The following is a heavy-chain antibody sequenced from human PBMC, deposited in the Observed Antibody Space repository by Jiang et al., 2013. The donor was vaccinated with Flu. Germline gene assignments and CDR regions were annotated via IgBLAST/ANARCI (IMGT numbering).Heavy chain of an antibody. V-gene: IGHV4-30-2*01. Sequence: GSGLVKPSQTLSLTCGVSGASMSSGDYSWSWIRQPPGKALEWIGYIFRSGGTYYNPSLKSRVTISADNSKNQFSLKLNSVTAADTGIYYCVRGELDILYSWGQGTLVTVSS. CDR2: IFRSGGT. CDR3: VRGELDILYS. CDR1: GASMSSGDYS. J-gene: IGHJ4*02. D-gene: IGHD3-9*01.